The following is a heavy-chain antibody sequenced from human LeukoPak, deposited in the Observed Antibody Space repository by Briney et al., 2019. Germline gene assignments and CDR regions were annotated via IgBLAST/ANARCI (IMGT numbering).Heavy chain of an antibody. V-gene: IGHV6-1*01. CDR2: TFYRSKWYN. Sequence: SQTLSLTCAISGDSVSSNSATWNWIRQSPSRGLEWLGRTFYRSKWYNEYAVSVKSRIILNPDTSTNHFSLQLDSVTPEDTAVYYCARYVTGAFDIWGLGTIVTVSS. D-gene: IGHD2-21*02. CDR1: GDSVSSNSAT. J-gene: IGHJ3*02. CDR3: ARYVTGAFDI.